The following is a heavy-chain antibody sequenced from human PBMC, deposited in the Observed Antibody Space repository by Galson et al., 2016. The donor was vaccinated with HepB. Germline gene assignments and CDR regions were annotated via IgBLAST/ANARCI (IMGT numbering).Heavy chain of an antibody. CDR3: ALALAGVLDF. D-gene: IGHD6-19*01. CDR1: GHTFTDYY. CDR2: VDTVDGET. J-gene: IGHJ4*02. V-gene: IGHV1-69-2*01. Sequence: VKVSCKVSGHTFTDYYIHWVQQAPGKGLEWMGLVDTVDGETIYAEKFQGRVTITADTSTDTAYMEVGSLRSEDAAVYYCALALAGVLDFWGQGTLVTVSS.